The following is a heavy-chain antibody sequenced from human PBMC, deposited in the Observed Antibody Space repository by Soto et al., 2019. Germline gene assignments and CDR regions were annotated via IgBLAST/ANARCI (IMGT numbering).Heavy chain of an antibody. CDR2: IYSGGST. Sequence: PGGSLRLSCAASGFTVSSNYISWVRQAPGKGLEWVSVIYSGGSTYYADSVKGRFTISRDNSKNTLYLQMNSLRAEDTAVYYCASGFITMAFDYWGQGTLVTVSS. V-gene: IGHV3-66*01. J-gene: IGHJ4*02. CDR3: ASGFITMAFDY. D-gene: IGHD3-10*01. CDR1: GFTVSSNY.